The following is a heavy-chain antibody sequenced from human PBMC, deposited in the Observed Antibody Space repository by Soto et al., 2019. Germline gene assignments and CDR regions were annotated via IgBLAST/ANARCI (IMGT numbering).Heavy chain of an antibody. CDR1: GFTFSSYS. CDR2: ISSSSSTI. D-gene: IGHD3-10*01. V-gene: IGHV3-48*01. J-gene: IGHJ3*02. CDR3: ARESGGSGGNAFDI. Sequence: GGSLRLSCAASGFTFSSYSMNWVRQAPGKGLEWVSYISSSSSTIYYADSVKGRFTISRDNAKNSLYLQMNSLRAEDTAVYYCARESGGSGGNAFDIWGQGTMVTVSS.